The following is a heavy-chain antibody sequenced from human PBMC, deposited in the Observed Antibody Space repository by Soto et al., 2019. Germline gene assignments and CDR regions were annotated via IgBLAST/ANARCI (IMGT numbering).Heavy chain of an antibody. V-gene: IGHV1-2*04. J-gene: IGHJ3*02. CDR2: INPNSGGT. CDR3: AILSIAVDAFDI. Sequence: VSVKVYCKASGYTFTGYYMHLVRQAPGQGLEWMGWINPNSGGTNYAQKFQGWVTMTRDTSISTAYMELSRLRSDDTAVYYCAILSIAVDAFDIWGQGTMVTVSS. CDR1: GYTFTGYY. D-gene: IGHD6-6*01.